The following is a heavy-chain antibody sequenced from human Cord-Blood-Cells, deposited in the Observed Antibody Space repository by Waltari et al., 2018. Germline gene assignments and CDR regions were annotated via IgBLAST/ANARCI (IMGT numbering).Heavy chain of an antibody. V-gene: IGHV3-30-3*01. CDR1: GFTFSSYA. D-gene: IGHD2-2*01. CDR3: ARACSSTSCYDY. CDR2: ISNDGSNK. J-gene: IGHJ4*02. Sequence: QVQLVESGGGVVQPGRSLRLSCAASGFTFSSYAMHWVRQAPGKGLEWVAFISNDGSNKYYADSVKGRFTISRDNSKNTLYLQMNSRRAEDTAVYYCARACSSTSCYDYWGQGTLVSVSS.